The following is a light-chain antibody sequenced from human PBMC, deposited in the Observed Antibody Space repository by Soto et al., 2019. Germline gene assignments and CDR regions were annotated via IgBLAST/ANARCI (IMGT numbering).Light chain of an antibody. Sequence: EIQMTQSPSTLSASPGESATLSCRASQNINSDLAWYVQKPGQAPRRVIYGASTWGTDVPPRFTGSGSGTEFTLPTSRLEPADVAVYYCRLYGRSLGFAFGRGTKVDI. CDR1: QNINSD. CDR3: RLYGRSLGFA. V-gene: IGKV3D-15*01. CDR2: GAS. J-gene: IGKJ4*01.